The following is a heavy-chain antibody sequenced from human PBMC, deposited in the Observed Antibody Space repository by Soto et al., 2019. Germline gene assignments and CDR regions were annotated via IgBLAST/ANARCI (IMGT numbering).Heavy chain of an antibody. V-gene: IGHV1-3*01. CDR2: INAGNGNT. Sequence: ASVKVSCKASGYTFTSYSMHWVRQAPGQRLEWMGWINAGNGNTKYSQKFQGRVTITRDTSASTAYMELSSLRSEDTAVYYCARGEYYDFWSGYYKGDAFDIWGQGTMVNVSS. CDR3: ARGEYYDFWSGYYKGDAFDI. CDR1: GYTFTSYS. J-gene: IGHJ3*02. D-gene: IGHD3-3*01.